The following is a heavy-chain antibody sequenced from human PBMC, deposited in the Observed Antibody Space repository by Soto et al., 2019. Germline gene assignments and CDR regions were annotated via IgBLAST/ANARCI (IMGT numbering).Heavy chain of an antibody. CDR3: ARVDTAMVTAY. CDR1: GFTFSSYW. D-gene: IGHD5-18*01. Sequence: EVQLVESGGGLVQPGGSLRLSCAAFGFTFSSYWMSWVRQAPGKGLEWVANIKQDGSEKYYVDSVKGRFTISRDNAKNSLYLQMNSLRAEDTAVYYCARVDTAMVTAYWGQGTLVTVSS. V-gene: IGHV3-7*01. J-gene: IGHJ4*02. CDR2: IKQDGSEK.